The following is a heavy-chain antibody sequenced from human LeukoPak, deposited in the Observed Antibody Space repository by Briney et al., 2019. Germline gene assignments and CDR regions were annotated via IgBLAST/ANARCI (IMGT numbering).Heavy chain of an antibody. CDR2: ISYDGSNK. J-gene: IGHJ4*02. Sequence: GRSLGLSCAASGFTFSSYGMHWVRQAPGKGLEWVAVISYDGSNKYYADSVKGRFTISRDNSKNTLYLQMNSLRAEDTAVYYCAKEETPIRYFDWLPNPYYFDYWGQGTLVTVSS. D-gene: IGHD3-9*01. CDR1: GFTFSSYG. V-gene: IGHV3-30*18. CDR3: AKEETPIRYFDWLPNPYYFDY.